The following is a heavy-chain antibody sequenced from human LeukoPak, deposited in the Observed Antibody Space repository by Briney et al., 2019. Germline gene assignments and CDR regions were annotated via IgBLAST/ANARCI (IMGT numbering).Heavy chain of an antibody. V-gene: IGHV3-33*08. J-gene: IGHJ4*02. CDR2: IWYDGSNK. Sequence: GGSLRLSCAASGFTFSSYWMSWVRQAPGKGLEWVAVIWYDGSNKYYADSVKGRFTISRDNSKNTLYLQMDSLRAEDTAVYYCARYLAAAGHFDCWGQGTLVTVSS. CDR3: ARYLAAAGHFDC. CDR1: GFTFSSYW. D-gene: IGHD6-13*01.